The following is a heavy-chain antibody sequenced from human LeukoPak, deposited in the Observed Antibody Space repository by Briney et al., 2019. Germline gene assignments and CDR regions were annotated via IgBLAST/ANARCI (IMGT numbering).Heavy chain of an antibody. CDR1: GGSFSGYY. V-gene: IGHV4-34*01. CDR3: GRVINYGGNPGENYFDY. CDR2: INHSGST. J-gene: IGHJ4*02. Sequence: PSETLSLTCAVYGGSFSGYYWSWIRQPPGKGLEWIGEINHSGSTNYNPSLKSRGTISVDTSKNQFSLQQSTVPAADTAVYYCGRVINYGGNPGENYFDYWGQGTLVTVSS. D-gene: IGHD4-23*01.